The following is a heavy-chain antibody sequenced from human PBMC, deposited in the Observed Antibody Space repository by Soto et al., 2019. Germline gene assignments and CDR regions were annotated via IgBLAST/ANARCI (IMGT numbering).Heavy chain of an antibody. J-gene: IGHJ4*02. Sequence: ASVKVSCKASGYTFTGYYMHWVRQAPGQGLEWMGWINPSSGGTNYAQKFQGWVTMTRDTSISTAYMELSRLRSDDTAVYYCARAPYEGSGWYTYYFDYWGQGTLVTVSS. D-gene: IGHD6-19*01. CDR2: INPSSGGT. CDR3: ARAPYEGSGWYTYYFDY. CDR1: GYTFTGYY. V-gene: IGHV1-2*04.